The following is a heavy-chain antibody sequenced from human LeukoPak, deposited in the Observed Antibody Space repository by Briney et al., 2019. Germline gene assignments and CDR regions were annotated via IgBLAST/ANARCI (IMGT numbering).Heavy chain of an antibody. CDR2: INHTGGT. CDR3: ASRFVELGPTNY. Sequence: SETLSFTCAVYGGSFSGYYGTWIRQSPGKGLEWIGEINHTGGTRYNSSLKSRITISVDTSQNHFSLRLTSVTAADTAVYYCASRFVELGPTNYWGQGTLVTVSS. CDR1: GGSFSGYY. D-gene: IGHD1-26*01. V-gene: IGHV4-34*01. J-gene: IGHJ4*02.